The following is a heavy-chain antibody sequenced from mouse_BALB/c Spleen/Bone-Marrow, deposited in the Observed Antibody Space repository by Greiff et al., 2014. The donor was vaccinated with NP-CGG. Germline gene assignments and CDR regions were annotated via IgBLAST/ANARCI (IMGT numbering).Heavy chain of an antibody. CDR3: ARPYYGPYFDY. D-gene: IGHD1-2*01. CDR1: GYTFTSYW. V-gene: IGHV1S81*02. Sequence: QVQLQQSGAELVKPGASVKLSCKAFGYTFTSYWMHWVKQRPGQGLEWIGEINPSNGRTNYNEKFKSKATLAVDKSSSTAYMQLSSLTSEDSAVYYCARPYYGPYFDYWGQGTTLTVSS. CDR2: INPSNGRT. J-gene: IGHJ2*01.